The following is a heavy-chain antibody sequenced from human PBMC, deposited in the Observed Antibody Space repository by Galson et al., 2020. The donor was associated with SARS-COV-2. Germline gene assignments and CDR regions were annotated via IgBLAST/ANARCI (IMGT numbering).Heavy chain of an antibody. V-gene: IGHV3-23*01. CDR2: LSASGGST. Sequence: GGSLRLSCAASGFTISSYAMSWVRQAPGKGLEWVSALSASGGSTSYADSVKGRFTISRDNSKNTLHLQINSLRAEDTAVYYCAKDGGLWRYDFWTGYYPYFDYWGQGTLVTAPS. D-gene: IGHD3-3*01. CDR1: GFTISSYA. CDR3: AKDGGLWRYDFWTGYYPYFDY. J-gene: IGHJ4*02.